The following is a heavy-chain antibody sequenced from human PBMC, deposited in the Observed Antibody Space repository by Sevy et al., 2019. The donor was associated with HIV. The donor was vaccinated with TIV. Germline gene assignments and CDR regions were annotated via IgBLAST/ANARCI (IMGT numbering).Heavy chain of an antibody. CDR2: INPSTGGT. D-gene: IGHD3-3*01. J-gene: IGHJ4*02. CDR1: GYSFTGYF. V-gene: IGHV1-2*02. CDR3: ARELDDFWSGYQY. Sequence: ASVKVSCKASGYSFTGYFLHWLRQAPGHGLEWMGWINPSTGGTMSAQNFQGRVTMTRDTSISTAYMQLSGLKSDDTAVYYCARELDDFWSGYQYWGQGSLVTVSS.